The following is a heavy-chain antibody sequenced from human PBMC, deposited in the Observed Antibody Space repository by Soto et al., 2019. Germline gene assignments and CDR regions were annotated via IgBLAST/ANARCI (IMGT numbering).Heavy chain of an antibody. Sequence: QVQLQESGPGLVKPSETLSLTCTVSGGSISSYYWSWIRQPQGKGLGWIGYIYYSGSTNYNPSLKSRVTISVDTSKNQCSLKLSSVTAADTAVYYCARRWGALFDYWGQGTLVTVSS. V-gene: IGHV4-59*08. J-gene: IGHJ4*02. CDR3: ARRWGALFDY. CDR2: IYYSGST. D-gene: IGHD1-26*01. CDR1: GGSISSYY.